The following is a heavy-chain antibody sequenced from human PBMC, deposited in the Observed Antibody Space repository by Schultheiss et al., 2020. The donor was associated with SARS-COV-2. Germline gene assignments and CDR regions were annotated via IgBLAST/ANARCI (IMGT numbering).Heavy chain of an antibody. Sequence: SCTVSGGSISSYYWSWIRQPPGKGLEWIGYIYYSGSTNYNPSLKSRVTISVDTSKNQFSLKLSSVTAADTAVYYCARDGPGSDYWGQGTLVTVSS. CDR1: GGSISSYY. CDR2: IYYSGST. V-gene: IGHV4-59*12. D-gene: IGHD2-2*01. CDR3: ARDGPGSDY. J-gene: IGHJ4*02.